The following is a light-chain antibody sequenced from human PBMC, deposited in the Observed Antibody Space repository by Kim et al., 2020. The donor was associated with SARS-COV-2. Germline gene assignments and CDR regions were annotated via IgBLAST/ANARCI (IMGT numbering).Light chain of an antibody. V-gene: IGKV1-27*01. CDR1: QTIKNY. Sequence: DIQMTQSPSSLSASVGDRVTITCRASQTIKNYLAWYQHKPGEVPKLLIYAASTLQSGVPSRFSGSGSGTDFTLTISNLQPEDVAIYYCQKYNSALRTFGQGTKVDIK. CDR2: AAS. CDR3: QKYNSALRT. J-gene: IGKJ1*01.